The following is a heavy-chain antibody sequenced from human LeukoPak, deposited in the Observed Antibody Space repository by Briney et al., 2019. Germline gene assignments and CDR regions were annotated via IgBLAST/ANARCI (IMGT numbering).Heavy chain of an antibody. V-gene: IGHV4-34*01. CDR2: INHSGST. D-gene: IGHD4-23*01. CDR1: GGSFSGYY. CDR3: ARASFPKYGGNRSPWFDP. J-gene: IGHJ5*02. Sequence: SETLSLTCAVYGGSFSGYYWSWIRQPPGKGLEWIGEINHSGSTNYNPSLKSRVTISVDTSKNQFSLKLSSVTAADTAVYYCARASFPKYGGNRSPWFDPWGQGTLVTVSS.